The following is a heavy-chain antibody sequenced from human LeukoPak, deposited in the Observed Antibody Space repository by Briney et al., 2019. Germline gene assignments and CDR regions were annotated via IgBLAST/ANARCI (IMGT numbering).Heavy chain of an antibody. D-gene: IGHD3-3*01. CDR1: GYTFTGYY. Sequence: GASVKVSCKASGYTFTGYYMHWVRQAPGQGLEWMGWINPNSGGTNYAQKFQGRVTMTRDTSISTAYMELSRLRSDDTAVYYCARLYDFWSGYYTGQGKDFDYWGQGTLVTVSS. J-gene: IGHJ4*02. CDR2: INPNSGGT. V-gene: IGHV1-2*02. CDR3: ARLYDFWSGYYTGQGKDFDY.